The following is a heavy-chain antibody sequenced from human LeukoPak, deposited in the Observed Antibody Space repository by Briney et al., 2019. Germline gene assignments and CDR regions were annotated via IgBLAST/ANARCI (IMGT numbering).Heavy chain of an antibody. CDR2: IIPIFGTA. CDR3: ARGVVSWYYYYMDV. CDR1: GYTFTSYG. J-gene: IGHJ6*03. D-gene: IGHD5/OR15-5a*01. V-gene: IGHV1-69*13. Sequence: ASVKVSCKASGYTFTSYGISWVRQAPGQGLEWMGGIIPIFGTANYAQKFQGRVTITADESTSTAYMELSSLRSEDTAVYYCARGVVSWYYYYMDVWGKGTTVTISS.